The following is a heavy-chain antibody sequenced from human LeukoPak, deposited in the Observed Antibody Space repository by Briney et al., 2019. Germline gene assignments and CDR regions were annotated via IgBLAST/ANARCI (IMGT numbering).Heavy chain of an antibody. J-gene: IGHJ4*02. CDR3: AKAKPQGSDRDFDY. V-gene: IGHV1-2*06. CDR1: GYTSTSYA. Sequence: ASVKVSCKASGYTSTSYAMNWVRQAPGQGLEWMGRINPNSGDTNYAQKFQGRVTMTGDTSITTAYMELNSLRSDDTAVYYCAKAKPQGSDRDFDYWGQGTLVTVSS. D-gene: IGHD1-14*01. CDR2: INPNSGDT.